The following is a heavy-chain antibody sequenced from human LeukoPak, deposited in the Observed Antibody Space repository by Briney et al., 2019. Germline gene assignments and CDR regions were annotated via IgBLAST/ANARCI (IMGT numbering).Heavy chain of an antibody. CDR1: GFTFSSYA. CDR3: AKRNDFWSGTYYYYYMDV. Sequence: PGGSLRLSCAASGFTFSSYARSWVRQAPGKGLEWVSAISGSGGSTYYADSVKGRVTIPRDNSKNTLYLQMNSLRAQDTAVYYCAKRNDFWSGTYYYYYMDVWGKGTTVTVSS. J-gene: IGHJ6*03. D-gene: IGHD3-3*01. CDR2: ISGSGGST. V-gene: IGHV3-23*01.